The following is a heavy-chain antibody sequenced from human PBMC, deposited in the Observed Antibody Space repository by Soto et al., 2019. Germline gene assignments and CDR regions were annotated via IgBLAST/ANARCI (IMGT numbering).Heavy chain of an antibody. D-gene: IGHD5-12*01. J-gene: IGHJ6*02. CDR1: GYNFNIYA. Sequence: GASVKVSCKTSGYNFNIYAVHWVRQAPGQRLEWMGWINGGNGDTKYSQKFQGRVTITRDTSASTAYMELSSPRSEDTAVYYCARALGYSGYAGMDVWGQGTTVTVS. V-gene: IGHV1-3*01. CDR2: INGGNGDT. CDR3: ARALGYSGYAGMDV.